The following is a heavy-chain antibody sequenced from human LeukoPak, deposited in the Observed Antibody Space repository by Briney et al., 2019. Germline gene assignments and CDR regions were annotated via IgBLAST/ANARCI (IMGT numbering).Heavy chain of an antibody. D-gene: IGHD5-18*01. V-gene: IGHV3-48*04. CDR1: GFTFSGYD. CDR3: AREAGGYSYGPDY. CDR2: TSSSSSTI. J-gene: IGHJ4*02. Sequence: GSLRLSCAASGFTFSGYDMSWVRQAPGKGLEWVSYTSSSSSTIYYADSVKSRFTISRDNAKNSLYLQMNSLRAEDTAVYYCAREAGGYSYGPDYWGQGTLVTVSS.